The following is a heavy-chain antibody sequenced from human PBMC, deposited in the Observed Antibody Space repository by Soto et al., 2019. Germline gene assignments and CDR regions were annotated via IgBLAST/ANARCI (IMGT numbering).Heavy chain of an antibody. V-gene: IGHV4-34*01. CDR1: GGSFSGYY. D-gene: IGHD2-21*02. CDR3: ARGRRLRY. J-gene: IGHJ4*02. Sequence: SETLSLTCAVYGGSFSGYYWSWIRQPPGKGLEWIGEINHSGSTNYNPSLKSRVTISVDTSKNQFSLKLSSVTAADTAVYYCARGRRLRYWGQGSLVTVSS. CDR2: INHSGST.